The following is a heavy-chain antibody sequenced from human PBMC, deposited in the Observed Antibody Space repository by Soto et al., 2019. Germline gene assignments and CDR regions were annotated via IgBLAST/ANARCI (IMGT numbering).Heavy chain of an antibody. Sequence: SETLSLTCTVSGGSISSSSYYWGWIRQPPGKGLEWIGSIYYSGSTYYNPSLKSRVTISVDTSKNQFSLKLSSVTAADTAVYYCATKGYCSGGSCYEEPYYYCYYMDVWGKGTTVTVSS. CDR1: GGSISSSSYY. J-gene: IGHJ6*03. D-gene: IGHD2-15*01. CDR2: IYYSGST. CDR3: ATKGYCSGGSCYEEPYYYCYYMDV. V-gene: IGHV4-39*01.